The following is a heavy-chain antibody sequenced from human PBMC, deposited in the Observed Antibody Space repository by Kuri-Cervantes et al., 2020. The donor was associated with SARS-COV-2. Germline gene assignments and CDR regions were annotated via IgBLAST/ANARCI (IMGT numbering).Heavy chain of an antibody. J-gene: IGHJ6*03. CDR1: GFSLSTSGVG. D-gene: IGHD6-6*01. CDR2: IYWDDDK. Sequence: SGPTLVKPTQTLTLTCTFSGFSLSTSGVGVGWIRQPPGKALEWLALIYWDDDKRYSPSLKSRLTITKDTSKNQVVLTMTNMDPVDTATYYCAHRRGSSSSRGGPYYYYMDVWGKGTTVTVSS. CDR3: AHRRGSSSSRGGPYYYYMDV. V-gene: IGHV2-5*02.